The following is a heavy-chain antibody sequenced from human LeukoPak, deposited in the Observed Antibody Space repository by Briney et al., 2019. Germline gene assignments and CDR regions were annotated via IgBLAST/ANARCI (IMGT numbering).Heavy chain of an antibody. CDR3: ASARWDY. Sequence: PSQTLSLTCTVSGGSISSGSYYWSWIRQPAGKGLEWIGRIYTSGSTNYNPSLKSRVTISVDKSQNHFSLKLSSVTAADTAVYYCASARWDYWGQGTLVTVSS. CDR2: IYTSGST. J-gene: IGHJ4*02. CDR1: GGSISSGSYY. V-gene: IGHV4-61*02. D-gene: IGHD5-24*01.